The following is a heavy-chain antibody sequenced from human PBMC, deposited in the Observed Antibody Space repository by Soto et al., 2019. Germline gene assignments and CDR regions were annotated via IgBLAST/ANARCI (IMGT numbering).Heavy chain of an antibody. Sequence: GSLRLSCAASGFTFSDYYMSWIRQAPGKGLEWVSYISSSSSYTNYADSVKGRFTTSRDNAKNSLYLQMNSLRAEDTAVYYCVRCSSTSCWGEFDPWGQGTLVTVSS. J-gene: IGHJ5*02. CDR1: GFTFSDYY. CDR2: ISSSSSYT. CDR3: VRCSSTSCWGEFDP. V-gene: IGHV3-11*06. D-gene: IGHD2-2*01.